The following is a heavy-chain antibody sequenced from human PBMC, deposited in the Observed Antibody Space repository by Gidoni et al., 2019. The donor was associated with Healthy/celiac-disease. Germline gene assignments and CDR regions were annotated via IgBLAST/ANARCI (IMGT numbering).Heavy chain of an antibody. Sequence: EVQLVESGGGLVQPGGSLRLSCAASGFTVSSNYMSWVRQAPGKGLEWVSVICSGGSTYYADSVKGRFTISRHNSKNTLYLQMNSLRAEDTAVYYCARAFSSLTYGMDVWGQGTTVTVSS. J-gene: IGHJ6*02. CDR1: GFTVSSNY. CDR3: ARAFSSLTYGMDV. V-gene: IGHV3-53*04. CDR2: ICSGGST.